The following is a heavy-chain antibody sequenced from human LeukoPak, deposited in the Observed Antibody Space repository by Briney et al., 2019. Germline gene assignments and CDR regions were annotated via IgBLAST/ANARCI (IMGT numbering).Heavy chain of an antibody. CDR2: ISSGGSTI. V-gene: IGHV3-48*01. Sequence: AGGSLRLSCAASGFTFSSYEMSWVRQAPGKGLEWVSYISSGGSTIYYADSVKGRFTISRDNSKNILYLQMNTLRVDDAAVYYCAKGHTDSGTGFDCWGQGTLVTVSS. J-gene: IGHJ4*02. D-gene: IGHD4-17*01. CDR1: GFTFSSYE. CDR3: AKGHTDSGTGFDC.